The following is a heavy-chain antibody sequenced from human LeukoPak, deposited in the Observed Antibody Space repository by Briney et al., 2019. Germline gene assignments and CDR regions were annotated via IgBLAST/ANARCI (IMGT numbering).Heavy chain of an antibody. V-gene: IGHV1-2*02. CDR1: GYTFTGYY. Sequence: ASVKVSCKASGYTFTGYYMHWVRQAPGQGLEWMGWINPNSGGTNYAQKFQGRVTMTRDTSISTAYMELSRLRSDDTAVYYCARDLHYYDSSGLFDYWGQGTLVTVSS. CDR2: INPNSGGT. CDR3: ARDLHYYDSSGLFDY. D-gene: IGHD3-22*01. J-gene: IGHJ4*02.